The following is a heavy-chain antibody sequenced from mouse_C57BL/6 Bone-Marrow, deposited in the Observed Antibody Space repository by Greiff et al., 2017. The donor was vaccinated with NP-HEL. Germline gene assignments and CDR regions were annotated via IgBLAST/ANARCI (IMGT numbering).Heavy chain of an antibody. CDR2: IRLKSDNYAT. CDR3: TGREVVDFDY. J-gene: IGHJ2*01. Sequence: EVKLVESGGGLVQPGGSMKLSCVASGFTFSNYWMNWVRQSPEKGLEWVAQIRLKSDNYATHYAESVKGRFTISRDDSKSSVYLQMNNLRAEDTGIYYGTGREVVDFDYWGQGTTLTVSS. V-gene: IGHV6-3*01. CDR1: GFTFSNYW. D-gene: IGHD1-1*01.